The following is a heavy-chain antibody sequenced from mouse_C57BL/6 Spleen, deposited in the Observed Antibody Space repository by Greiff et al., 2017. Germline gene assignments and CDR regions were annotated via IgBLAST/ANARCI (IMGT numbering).Heavy chain of an antibody. CDR3: ARDSQLGYFDY. D-gene: IGHD2-12*01. V-gene: IGHV5-16*01. CDR1: GFTFSDYY. Sequence: EVNLVESEGGLVQPGSSMKLSCTASGFTFSDYYMAWVRQVPEKGLEWVANINYDGSSTYYLDSLKSRFIISRDNAKNILYLQMSSLKSEDTATYYCARDSQLGYFDYWGQGTTLTVSS. CDR2: INYDGSST. J-gene: IGHJ2*01.